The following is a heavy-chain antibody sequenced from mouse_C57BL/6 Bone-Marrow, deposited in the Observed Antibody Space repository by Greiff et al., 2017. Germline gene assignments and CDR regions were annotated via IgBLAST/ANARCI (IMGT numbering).Heavy chain of an antibody. V-gene: IGHV1-64*01. CDR3: AREALYGDVYYWYFDV. CDR1: GYTFTSYW. J-gene: IGHJ1*03. CDR2: IHPNSGST. D-gene: IGHD2-13*01. Sequence: VQLQQPGAELVKPGASVKLSCKASGYTFTSYWMHWVKQRPGQGLEWIGMIHPNSGSTNYNEKFKSKATLTVDKSSSTAYMQLSSLTSEDSAVXYCAREALYGDVYYWYFDVWGTGTTVTVSS.